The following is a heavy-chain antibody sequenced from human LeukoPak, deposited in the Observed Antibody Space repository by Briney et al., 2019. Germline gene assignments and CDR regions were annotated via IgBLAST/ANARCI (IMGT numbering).Heavy chain of an antibody. CDR3: ARHGNPPVFDY. D-gene: IGHD4-23*01. J-gene: IGHJ4*02. CDR2: IVYSGST. V-gene: IGHV4-59*08. Sequence: SETLSLTCTVSAGSISSYYWSWIRQSPGKGLEWIGYIVYSGSTNYNPSLKSRVTISVDTSKNQFSLKLSSVTAADTAVYYCARHGNPPVFDYWGQGTLVTVSS. CDR1: AGSISSYY.